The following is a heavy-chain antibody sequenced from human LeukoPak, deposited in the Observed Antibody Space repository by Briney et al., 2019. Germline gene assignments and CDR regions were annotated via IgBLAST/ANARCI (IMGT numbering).Heavy chain of an antibody. D-gene: IGHD2-15*01. J-gene: IGHJ5*02. Sequence: ASVKVSCKASGYTFISYHLHWVRQAPGQGLEWMGVINPSSGSTTYAQKFLGRVTMTRDTSTSTVYMELSSLRSEDTAVYYCARDPCSGGSCYNWFDPWGQGTLVTVSS. CDR3: ARDPCSGGSCYNWFDP. CDR2: INPSSGST. V-gene: IGHV1-46*01. CDR1: GYTFISYH.